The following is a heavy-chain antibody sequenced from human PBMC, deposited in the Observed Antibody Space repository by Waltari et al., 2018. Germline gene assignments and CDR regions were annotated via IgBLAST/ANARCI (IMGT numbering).Heavy chain of an antibody. CDR3: ARDLATVAGGLDY. CDR1: GGSISSGRSS. Sequence: QVQLQESGPGLVKPSQTLSLTCTVSGGSISSGRSSWSWIRQPAGKGLEWIGRIYTSGSTNYNPSLKSRVTISVDTSKNQFSLKLSSVTAADTAVYYCARDLATVAGGLDYWGQGTLVTVSS. D-gene: IGHD6-19*01. J-gene: IGHJ4*02. CDR2: IYTSGST. V-gene: IGHV4-61*02.